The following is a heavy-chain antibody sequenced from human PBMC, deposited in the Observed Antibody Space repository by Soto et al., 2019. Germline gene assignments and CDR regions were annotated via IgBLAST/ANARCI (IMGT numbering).Heavy chain of an antibody. CDR2: ISAYNGNT. CDR3: AGIAVAGTLDY. V-gene: IGHV1-18*01. Sequence: ASVKVSCKASGYTFTSYGISWVRQAPGQGLEWMGWISAYNGNTDYAQKLQGRVTMTTDTSTSTAYMELRSLRSDDTAVYYCAGIAVAGTLDYWGQGTLVTVSS. J-gene: IGHJ4*02. D-gene: IGHD6-19*01. CDR1: GYTFTSYG.